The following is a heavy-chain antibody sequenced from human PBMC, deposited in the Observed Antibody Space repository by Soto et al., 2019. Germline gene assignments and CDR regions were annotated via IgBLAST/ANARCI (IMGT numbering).Heavy chain of an antibody. CDR1: GFTFSSYG. CDR3: ASSASSDDY. D-gene: IGHD1-26*01. Sequence: PGGSLRLSCAASGFTFSSYGMHWVRQAPGKGLEWVAVISYDRSNIYYSDSVKGRVTISRDNPKNSLFLQMNSLRAEDTAVDYCASSASSDDYWGHGTLFTVSS. J-gene: IGHJ4*01. CDR2: ISYDRSNI. V-gene: IGHV3-30*03.